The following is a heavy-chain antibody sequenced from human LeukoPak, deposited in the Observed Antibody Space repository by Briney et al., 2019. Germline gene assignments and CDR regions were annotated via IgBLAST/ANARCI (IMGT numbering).Heavy chain of an antibody. CDR3: ASREIGGAPH. J-gene: IGHJ4*02. Sequence: SETLSLTCAVSGASSRRSYWWSWVRQPPGQGLEWVGEISDSGSTNYNASLKSRVTISLDKSKTRFSVKLTSVTAADTAVYYCASREIGGAPHWGQGTLVIVSS. D-gene: IGHD3-16*01. V-gene: IGHV4-4*02. CDR1: GASSRRSYW. CDR2: ISDSGST.